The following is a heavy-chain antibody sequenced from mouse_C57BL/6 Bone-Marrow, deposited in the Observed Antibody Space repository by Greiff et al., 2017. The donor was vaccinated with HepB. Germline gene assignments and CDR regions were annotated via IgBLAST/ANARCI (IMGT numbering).Heavy chain of an antibody. CDR1: GYTFTDYY. V-gene: IGHV1-75*01. D-gene: IGHD3-3*01. Sequence: QVQLQQSGPELVKPGASVKISCKASGYTFTDYYINWVKQRPGQGLEWIGWFFPGSGSTYYNEKFKGKATLTVDKSSSTAYMLFSSLASENSAVYFCALRGPFAYWGQGTLVTVSA. CDR2: FFPGSGST. CDR3: ALRGPFAY. J-gene: IGHJ3*01.